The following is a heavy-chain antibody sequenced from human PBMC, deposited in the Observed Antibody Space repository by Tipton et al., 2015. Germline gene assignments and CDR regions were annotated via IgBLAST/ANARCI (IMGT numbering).Heavy chain of an antibody. CDR1: GFTFSHYW. V-gene: IGHV3-30*18. CDR2: ISYDGSEK. J-gene: IGHJ4*02. D-gene: IGHD2/OR15-2a*01. CDR3: AKTNMLAAFDY. Sequence: ALRLSCTASGFTFSHYWMSWVRQPPGKGLEWVADISYDGSEKHYSDSVKGRFTVYRDNSKNIMYLQMSSLATDDTAIYFCAKTNMLAAFDYWGQGTLVTVSS.